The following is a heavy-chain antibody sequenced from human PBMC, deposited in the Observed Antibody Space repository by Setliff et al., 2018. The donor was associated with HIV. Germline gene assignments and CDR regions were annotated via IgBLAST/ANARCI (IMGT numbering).Heavy chain of an antibody. CDR1: GGSISSYY. V-gene: IGHV4-4*09. CDR3: ARGGITTMVRGVTYPYPLYYFDS. CDR2: IYTSGST. Sequence: SETLSLTCTVSGGSISSYYWSWIRQPPGKGLEWIGYIYTSGSTNYNPSLKSRVTISVDTSKNQFSLKLSSVTAADTATYYCARGGITTMVRGVTYPYPLYYFDSWGQGTLVTVSS. D-gene: IGHD3-10*01. J-gene: IGHJ4*02.